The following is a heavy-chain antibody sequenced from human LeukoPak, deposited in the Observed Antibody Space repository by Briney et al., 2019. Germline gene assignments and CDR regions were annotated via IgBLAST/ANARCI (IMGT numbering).Heavy chain of an antibody. V-gene: IGHV1-24*01. Sequence: ASVKVSCKVSGYTLTELSMHWVRQAPGKGLEWMGGFDPEDGETIYAQKFQGRVTMTEDTSTDTAYMELRSLRSEDTAVYYCATVGDYDSSGYYYESAYWGQGTLVTVSS. CDR3: ATVGDYDSSGYYYESAY. J-gene: IGHJ4*02. CDR1: GYTLTELS. CDR2: FDPEDGET. D-gene: IGHD3-22*01.